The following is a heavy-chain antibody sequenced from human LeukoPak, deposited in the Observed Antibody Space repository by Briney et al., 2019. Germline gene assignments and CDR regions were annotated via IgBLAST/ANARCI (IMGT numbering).Heavy chain of an antibody. J-gene: IGHJ6*02. CDR2: VYYSGST. Sequence: SETLSLTCTVSGGSISSGDYYWSWIRQPPGKGLEWIGYVYYSGSTYYNPSLRSRVTISVDTSKNQFSLKLSSVTAADTAVYYCARGSYYDSSGYYYYYYYGMDVWGQGTTVTVCS. CDR3: ARGSYYDSSGYYYYYYYGMDV. V-gene: IGHV4-30-4*01. CDR1: GGSISSGDYY. D-gene: IGHD3-22*01.